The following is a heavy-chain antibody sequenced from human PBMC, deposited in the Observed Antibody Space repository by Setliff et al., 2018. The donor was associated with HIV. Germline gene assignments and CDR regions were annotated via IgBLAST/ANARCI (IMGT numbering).Heavy chain of an antibody. CDR2: IYYSGST. D-gene: IGHD3-3*01. CDR3: ASLTTDRFLEWLFVY. Sequence: TSETLSLTCTVSGGSISSSSYYWGWIRQPPGKGLEWIGSIYYSGSTYYNPSLKTRVTISVDTSKNQFSLKLSSVTAADTAVYYCASLTTDRFLEWLFVYWGQGTLVTVSS. CDR1: GGSISSSSYY. J-gene: IGHJ4*02. V-gene: IGHV4-39*01.